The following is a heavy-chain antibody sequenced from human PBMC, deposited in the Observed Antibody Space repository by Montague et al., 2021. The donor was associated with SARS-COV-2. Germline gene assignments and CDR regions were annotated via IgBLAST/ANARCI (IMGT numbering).Heavy chain of an antibody. V-gene: IGHV4-4*07. CDR2: IYSSGNA. D-gene: IGHD6-19*01. Sequence: SETLSLTCTVSGGSFSDYYWTWVRQSAGKGLEWIGRIYSSGNAHYNPSLKSRLTLSLDTANNQFSLQLSSVVAADTAVYYCTRVREEDRGGPGWVHNWFDPWGPGSLVPVSS. CDR1: GGSFSDYY. CDR3: TRVREEDRGGPGWVHNWFDP. J-gene: IGHJ5*01.